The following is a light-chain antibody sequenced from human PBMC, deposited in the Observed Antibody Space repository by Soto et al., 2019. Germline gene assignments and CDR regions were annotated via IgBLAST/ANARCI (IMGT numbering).Light chain of an antibody. CDR2: DTS. V-gene: IGKV3-11*01. CDR3: HQRMIWPRT. Sequence: ELVMTQSPDPLSVSPGERATLSCRASQTVGSKLAWYQHKPGQAPRLLIYDTSNRATGIPARFSGSGSGTDFTLTISSLEPEDFAIYYCHQRMIWPRTFGQGTKVDIK. CDR1: QTVGSK. J-gene: IGKJ1*01.